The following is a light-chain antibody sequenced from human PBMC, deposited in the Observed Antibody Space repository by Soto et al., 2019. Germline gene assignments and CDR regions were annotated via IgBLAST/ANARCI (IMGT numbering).Light chain of an antibody. CDR1: QSVSSSY. Sequence: EIVLTESPGAMSLSPGERATRSCRASQSVSSSYLAWYQQKHGQAPRLLIYGASSRATGIQYRFSGSGSGTHFTLTISRLEPEDFAVYYCQQYGIPPYTCGQGTNLEIK. V-gene: IGKV3-20*01. CDR2: GAS. CDR3: QQYGIPPYT. J-gene: IGKJ2*01.